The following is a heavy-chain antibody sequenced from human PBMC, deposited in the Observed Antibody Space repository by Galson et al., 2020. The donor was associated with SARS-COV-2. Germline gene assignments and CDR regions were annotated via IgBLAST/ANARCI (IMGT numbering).Heavy chain of an antibody. Sequence: GGSLRLTCAASGFTFKNYAMTWVRHPPGKGLEWNSVVSGSGDTTSYADSVKDRFTTSRDNSKNTMYLEMSSLRGEDTAMYYCAKEGIQLWRPSEALDLWGQGTMVTVSS. CDR2: VSGSGDTT. V-gene: IGHV3-23*01. CDR1: GFTFKNYA. CDR3: AKEGIQLWRPSEALDL. D-gene: IGHD5-18*01. J-gene: IGHJ3*01.